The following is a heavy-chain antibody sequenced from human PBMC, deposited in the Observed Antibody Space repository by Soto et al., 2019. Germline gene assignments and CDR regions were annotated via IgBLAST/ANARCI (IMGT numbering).Heavy chain of an antibody. CDR3: AGGDYYHSSGYYFYYYTMDV. CDR1: GGSIRSSSYY. Sequence: ETLSLTCTVSGGSIRSSSYYWGWIRQPPGKGLEWIGNVYYGGSTYYNPSLKSRVTISVETSKSQFSLKLSSVTAADTAVYYCAGGDYYHSSGYYFYYYTMDVWGQGTTVTVSS. J-gene: IGHJ6*02. D-gene: IGHD3-22*01. CDR2: VYYGGST. V-gene: IGHV4-39*01.